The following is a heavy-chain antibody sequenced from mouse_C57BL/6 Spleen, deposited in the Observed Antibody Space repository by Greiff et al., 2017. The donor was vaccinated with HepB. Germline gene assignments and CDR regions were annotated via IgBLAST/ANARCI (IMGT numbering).Heavy chain of an antibody. Sequence: QVQLQQSGPELVKPGASVKISCKASGYAFSSSWMNWVKQRPGKGLEWIGRIYPGDGDTNYNGKFKGKATLTADKSSSTAYMQLSSLTSEDSAVYFCARTGQGDFDYWGQGTTLTVSS. CDR2: IYPGDGDT. CDR3: ARTGQGDFDY. D-gene: IGHD3-3*01. V-gene: IGHV1-82*01. J-gene: IGHJ2*01. CDR1: GYAFSSSW.